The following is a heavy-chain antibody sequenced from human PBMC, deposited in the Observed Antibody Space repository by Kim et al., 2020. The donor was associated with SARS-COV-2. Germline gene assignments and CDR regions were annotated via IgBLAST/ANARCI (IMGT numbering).Heavy chain of an antibody. V-gene: IGHV4-39*07. D-gene: IGHD3-22*01. Sequence: NPSLKSRVTISVDTSKNQFSLKLSSVTAADTAVYYCARDYYYDSSGYYDYWGQGTLVTVSS. J-gene: IGHJ4*02. CDR3: ARDYYYDSSGYYDY.